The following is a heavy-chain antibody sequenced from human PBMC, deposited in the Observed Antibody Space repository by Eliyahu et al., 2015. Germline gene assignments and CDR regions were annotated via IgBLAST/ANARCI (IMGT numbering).Heavy chain of an antibody. CDR3: ARRGYCSSTSCFLDGKQFDY. V-gene: IGHV4-39*01. D-gene: IGHD2-2*01. CDR2: IYYSGXT. J-gene: IGHJ4*02. CDR1: GGSISSSRYY. Sequence: QLQLQESGPGLVKPSETLSLTCTVSGGSISSSRYYWGWXRXPPGKGLEWIGNIYYSGXTYYNPSLKSRVTISVDTSKSQFSLRLSSVTAADTAVYFCARRGYCSSTSCFLDGKQFDYWGQGTLVTVSS.